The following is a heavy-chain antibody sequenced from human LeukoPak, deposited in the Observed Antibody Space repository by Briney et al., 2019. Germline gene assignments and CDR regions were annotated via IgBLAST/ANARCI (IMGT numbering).Heavy chain of an antibody. CDR3: AKGYSGPHY. CDR2: ISYDGTNK. Sequence: PGRSLRLSCAASEFTFSNYGTRWVRQAPREGLEWVAVISYDGTNKYYADSVKGRFTISRDNSNNTLYLQMNSLRAEDTAVYYCAKGYSGPHYWGQGTLVTVSS. D-gene: IGHD5-12*01. V-gene: IGHV3-30*18. J-gene: IGHJ4*02. CDR1: EFTFSNYG.